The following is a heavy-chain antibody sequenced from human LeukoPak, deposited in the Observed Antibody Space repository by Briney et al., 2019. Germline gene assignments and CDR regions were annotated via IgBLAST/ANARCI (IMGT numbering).Heavy chain of an antibody. CDR3: AKDRVVPAAAYFDY. J-gene: IGHJ4*02. V-gene: IGHV3-66*02. CDR2: IYSGGST. CDR1: GFTVSSNY. D-gene: IGHD2-2*01. Sequence: GGSLRLSCAASGFTVSSNYMSWVRQAPGKGLEWVSVIYSGGSTYYADSVKGRFTISRDNSKNTLYLQMNSLRAEDTAVYYCAKDRVVPAAAYFDYWGQGTLVTVSS.